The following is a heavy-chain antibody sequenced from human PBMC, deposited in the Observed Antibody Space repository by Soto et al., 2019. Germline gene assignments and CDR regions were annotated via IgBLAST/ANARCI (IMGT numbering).Heavy chain of an antibody. Sequence: GGSLRLSCAASGFTFSSYAMHWVRQAPGKGLEWVAVISYDGSNKYYADSVKGRFTISRDNSKNTLYLQMNSLRAEDTAVYYCARDGDYYGSGSDDRPPHYYYYGMDVWGQGTTVTFSS. J-gene: IGHJ6*02. CDR2: ISYDGSNK. D-gene: IGHD3-10*01. V-gene: IGHV3-30-3*01. CDR3: ARDGDYYGSGSDDRPPHYYYYGMDV. CDR1: GFTFSSYA.